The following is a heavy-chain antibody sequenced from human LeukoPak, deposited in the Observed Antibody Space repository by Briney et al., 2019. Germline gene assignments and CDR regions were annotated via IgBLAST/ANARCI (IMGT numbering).Heavy chain of an antibody. V-gene: IGHV3-21*01. Sequence: GGSLRLSCAASGFTFSSYSMNWVRQAPGKGLEWVSSISSSSSYIYYADSVKGRFTISRDNAKNSLYLQMNSLRAEDTAVYYCARGGMDIVLMVYATNDYWGQGTLVTVSS. CDR3: ARGGMDIVLMVYATNDY. CDR1: GFTFSSYS. D-gene: IGHD2-8*01. J-gene: IGHJ4*02. CDR2: ISSSSSYI.